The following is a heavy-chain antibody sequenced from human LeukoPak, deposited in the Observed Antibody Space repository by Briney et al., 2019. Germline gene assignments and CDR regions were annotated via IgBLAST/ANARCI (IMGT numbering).Heavy chain of an antibody. D-gene: IGHD5-18*01. CDR1: GFTFSSYG. J-gene: IGHJ4*02. Sequence: GGSLRLSCAASGFTFSSYGMHWVRQAPGKGLEWVAFIRYDGSNKYYADSVKGRFTISRDNSKNTLYLQMNSLRAEDTAVYYCAKERDTAMVTIDYWGQGTLVTVTS. CDR3: AKERDTAMVTIDY. V-gene: IGHV3-30*02. CDR2: IRYDGSNK.